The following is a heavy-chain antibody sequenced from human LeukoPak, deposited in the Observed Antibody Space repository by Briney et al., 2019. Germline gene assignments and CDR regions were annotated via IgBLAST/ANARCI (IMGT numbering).Heavy chain of an antibody. J-gene: IGHJ4*02. CDR1: GGSFSGYY. Sequence: PSETLSLTCAVYGGSFSGYYWGWIRQPPGKGLEWIGEINHSGSTNYNPSLKSRVTISVDTSKNQFSLKLSSVTAADTAVYYCARGEMGVGSSSTHFDYWGQGTLVTVSS. D-gene: IGHD6-6*01. CDR3: ARGEMGVGSSSTHFDY. CDR2: INHSGST. V-gene: IGHV4-34*01.